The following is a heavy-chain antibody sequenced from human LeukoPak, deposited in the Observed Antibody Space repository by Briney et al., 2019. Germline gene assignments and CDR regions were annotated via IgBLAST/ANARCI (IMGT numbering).Heavy chain of an antibody. CDR2: ISYDGSNK. Sequence: PGRSLRLSCAASGFTFSSYGMHWVRQAPGKGLEWVAVISYDGSNKYYADSVKGRFTISRDNSKNTLYLQMNSLRAEDTAVYYCARGRDSGYDLFDYWGQGTLVTVSS. CDR1: GFTFSSYG. CDR3: ARGRDSGYDLFDY. V-gene: IGHV3-30*03. J-gene: IGHJ4*02. D-gene: IGHD5-12*01.